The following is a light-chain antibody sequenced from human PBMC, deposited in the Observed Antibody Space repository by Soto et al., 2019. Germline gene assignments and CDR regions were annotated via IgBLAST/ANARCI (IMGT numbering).Light chain of an antibody. CDR1: QSISTW. V-gene: IGKV1-5*01. Sequence: DIQMTQSPSTLSASVGDRVTITCRASQSISTWLAWYQQKPGKAPNLLIYDASSLESGVPSRFSGSGSGTEFTLTISSLQPDDLATHYCQQYNSYLTFGQGTKVEIK. CDR3: QQYNSYLT. CDR2: DAS. J-gene: IGKJ1*01.